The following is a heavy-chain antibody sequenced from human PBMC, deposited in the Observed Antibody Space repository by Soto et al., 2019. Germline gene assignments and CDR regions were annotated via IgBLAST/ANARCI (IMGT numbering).Heavy chain of an antibody. J-gene: IGHJ5*02. CDR3: ARDGRREWSSGYRRYNWFDT. V-gene: IGHV4-31*03. CDR1: GGSISSGGYY. CDR2: IYYSGST. Sequence: PSETLSLTCTVSGGSISSGGYYWSWIRQHPGKGLEWIGYIYYSGSTYYNPSLKSRVTISVDTSKNQFSLKLSSVTAADTAVYYCARDGRREWSSGYRRYNWFDTWGQGTLVTVSS. D-gene: IGHD3-22*01.